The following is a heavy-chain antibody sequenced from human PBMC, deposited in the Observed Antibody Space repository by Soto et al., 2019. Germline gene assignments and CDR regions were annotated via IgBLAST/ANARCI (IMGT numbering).Heavy chain of an antibody. CDR3: ARDGLSGGDAFDI. CDR2: MNYRGIT. CDR1: GGSIRSDGYY. D-gene: IGHD3-10*01. Sequence: QVQLQESGPGLLKPSQTLSLTCTVSGGSIRSDGYYWSWIRQRPGKGLEWIGYMNYRGITYYNPSLKSRLTISEDTSKNHFSLNLNSLTAADTAVYYCARDGLSGGDAFDIWGQGTMVVVSS. J-gene: IGHJ3*02. V-gene: IGHV4-31*03.